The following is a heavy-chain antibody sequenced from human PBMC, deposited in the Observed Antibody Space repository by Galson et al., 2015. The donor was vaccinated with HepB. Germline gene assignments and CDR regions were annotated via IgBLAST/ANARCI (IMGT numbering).Heavy chain of an antibody. CDR2: ISSSSSYI. CDR3: ARPYYDFWSGYYPRSNYYYYYMDV. V-gene: IGHV3-21*01. J-gene: IGHJ6*03. CDR1: GFTFSSYS. Sequence: SLRLSCAASGFTFSSYSMNWVRQAPGKGLEWVSSISSSSSYIYYADSVKGRFTTSRDNAKNSLYLQMNSLRAEDTAVYYCARPYYDFWSGYYPRSNYYYYYMDVWGKGTTVTVSS. D-gene: IGHD3-3*01.